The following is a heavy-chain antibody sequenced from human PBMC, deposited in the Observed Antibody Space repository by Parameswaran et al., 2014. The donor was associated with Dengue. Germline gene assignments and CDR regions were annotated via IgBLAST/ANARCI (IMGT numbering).Heavy chain of an antibody. CDR3: LTYSSSSRVDY. CDR2: VIPAFGRA. V-gene: IGHV1-69*01. D-gene: IGHD6-6*01. Sequence: WVRQAPGQGLEWMGGVIPAFGRANYAQRFHERVTISADDPTTTVYLEMTGLTYDDTAVYYCLTYSSSSRVDYWGQGTPGHRLL. J-gene: IGHJ4*02.